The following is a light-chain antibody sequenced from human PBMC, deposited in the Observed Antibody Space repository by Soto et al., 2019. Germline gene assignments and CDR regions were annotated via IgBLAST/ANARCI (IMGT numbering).Light chain of an antibody. CDR3: QQYGSSRWT. CDR2: GAS. CDR1: QSVSSSY. Sequence: ISFTQSPGPLSLSPGDRATLSCRCSQSVSSSYLAWYQQKPGQAPRLLIYGASSRATGIPDRFSGSGSGTDFTLTISRLEPEDFAVYYCQQYGSSRWTFGQGTKVDIK. V-gene: IGKV3-20*01. J-gene: IGKJ1*01.